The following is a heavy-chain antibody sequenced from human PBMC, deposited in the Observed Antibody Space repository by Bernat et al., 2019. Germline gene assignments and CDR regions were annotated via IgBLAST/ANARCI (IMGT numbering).Heavy chain of an antibody. CDR3: APWDIVLVAEYYYYMDV. Sequence: EVQLVESGGGLVQPGGSLRLSCAASGFTFSSYEMNWVRQAPGKGLEWVSYISSSGSTIYYADSVKGRFTISRDNAKNSLYLQMNSLRAEDTAVYYCAPWDIVLVAEYYYYMDVWGKGTTVTVSS. J-gene: IGHJ6*03. D-gene: IGHD2-8*02. CDR2: ISSSGSTI. CDR1: GFTFSSYE. V-gene: IGHV3-48*03.